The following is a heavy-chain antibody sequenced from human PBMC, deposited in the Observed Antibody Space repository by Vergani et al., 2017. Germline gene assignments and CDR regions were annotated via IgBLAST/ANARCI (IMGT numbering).Heavy chain of an antibody. CDR1: GGSISSYY. D-gene: IGHD4-17*01. V-gene: IGHV3-23*01. Sequence: VQLQESGPGLVKPSQTLSLTCTVSGGSISSYYWSWIRQPPGKGLEWVSAISGSGGSTYYADSVKGRFTISRDNSKTTLYLQMNSLRAEDTAVYYCARGFPFYGDYLYYYYYYMDVGGKGTTVTVSS. CDR2: ISGSGGST. CDR3: ARGFPFYGDYLYYYYYYMDV. J-gene: IGHJ6*03.